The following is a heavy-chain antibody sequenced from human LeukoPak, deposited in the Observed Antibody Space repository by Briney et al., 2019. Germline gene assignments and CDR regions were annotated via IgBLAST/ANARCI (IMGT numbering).Heavy chain of an antibody. CDR2: INGRGGST. Sequence: PGGTLRLSCAASGFIFRSYGMSWVRQAPGKGLKWVSGINGRGGSTYYADSVKGRFTISRDNSKNTLYLQMNSLRAEDTAVYYCAKRRSGYSYEKYFDYWGQGTLVTVSS. V-gene: IGHV3-23*01. CDR1: GFIFRSYG. CDR3: AKRRSGYSYEKYFDY. D-gene: IGHD5-18*01. J-gene: IGHJ4*02.